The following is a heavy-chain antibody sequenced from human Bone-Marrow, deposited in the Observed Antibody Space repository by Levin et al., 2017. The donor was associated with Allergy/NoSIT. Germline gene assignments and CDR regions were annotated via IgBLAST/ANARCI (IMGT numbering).Heavy chain of an antibody. Sequence: GGSLRLSCAASGFTFSNYWMHWVRQVPGKGLVWVSRISSDGSSTTNADSVKGRFTISRDNAKNTLYLQMNSLRAEDTAVYDCGRDLPVSRFLEYLPTYGMDVCGQGTTVTVSS. CDR1: GFTFSNYW. V-gene: IGHV3-74*03. CDR2: ISSDGSST. J-gene: IGHJ6*02. D-gene: IGHD3-3*01. CDR3: GRDLPVSRFLEYLPTYGMDV.